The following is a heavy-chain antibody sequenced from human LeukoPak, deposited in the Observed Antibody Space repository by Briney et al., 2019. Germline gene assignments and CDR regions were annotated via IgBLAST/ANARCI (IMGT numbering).Heavy chain of an antibody. CDR3: ARGAYCGGDCFWWFDP. CDR1: GGSMRSYY. V-gene: IGHV4-59*01. Sequence: PSETLSLSCTVSGGSMRSYYWSWIRQPPGKGLEWIGYIDYSGSTNYSPSLNSRVTISVDTSTSQFSLKLRSVTAADTAVYYCARGAYCGGDCFWWFDPWGQGTLVTVSS. CDR2: IDYSGST. J-gene: IGHJ5*02. D-gene: IGHD2-21*02.